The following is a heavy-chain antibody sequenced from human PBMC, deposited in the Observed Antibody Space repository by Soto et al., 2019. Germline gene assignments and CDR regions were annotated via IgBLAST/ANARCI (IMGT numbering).Heavy chain of an antibody. CDR1: GFTFSSYG. J-gene: IGHJ3*02. CDR2: IWYDGSNK. CDR3: ARMVYCSGGSCSGAFDI. V-gene: IGHV3-33*01. D-gene: IGHD2-15*01. Sequence: PGGSLRLSCAASGFTFSSYGMHWVRQAPGKGLEWVAVIWYDGSNKYYADSVKGRFTISRDNAKNTLYLQMNSLRAEDTAVYYCARMVYCSGGSCSGAFDIWGQGTMVTVSS.